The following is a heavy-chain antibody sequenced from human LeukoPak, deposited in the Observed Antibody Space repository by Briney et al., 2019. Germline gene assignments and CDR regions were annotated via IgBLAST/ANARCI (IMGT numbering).Heavy chain of an antibody. Sequence: GQSLRLSCAASGFSVGDNDMSWVRQAPAKGLEGVSVIYSSGSKSYADSLKGRFSISRDNSKNTLYLQMNSLRAEETAVYYCARGPRGFDPWGQGTLVTVSS. CDR2: IYSSGSK. J-gene: IGHJ5*02. V-gene: IGHV3-53*01. CDR1: GFSVGDND. CDR3: ARGPRGFDP.